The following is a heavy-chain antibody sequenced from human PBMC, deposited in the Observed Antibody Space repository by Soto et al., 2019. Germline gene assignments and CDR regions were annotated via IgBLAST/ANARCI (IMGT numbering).Heavy chain of an antibody. CDR1: GGTFSSHA. CDR2: IIPIFGTT. Sequence: SVKVSCKASGGTFSSHAISWVRQAPGRGLEWMGGIIPIFGTTNYAQNFRARVTITADESTSTAYMELSSLTAEDTAVYYCGSVGYCSSTNCLFYYYHYGMDVWGQGTTVTVSS. J-gene: IGHJ6*02. V-gene: IGHV1-69*13. D-gene: IGHD2-2*03. CDR3: GSVGYCSSTNCLFYYYHYGMDV.